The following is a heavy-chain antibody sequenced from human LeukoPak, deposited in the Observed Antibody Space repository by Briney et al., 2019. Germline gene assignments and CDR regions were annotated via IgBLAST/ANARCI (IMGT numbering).Heavy chain of an antibody. CDR3: ARDSGDTDNWFDP. J-gene: IGHJ5*02. Sequence: SETLSLTCTVSGGSISSHYWSWIRQPPGKGLGWIGYIYYSGNTNSNPSLKSRVTMSVDTSKNQFSLKLSSVTAADTAVYYCARDSGDTDNWFDPWGQGTLVTVSS. CDR2: IYYSGNT. V-gene: IGHV4-59*11. D-gene: IGHD2-21*02. CDR1: GGSISSHY.